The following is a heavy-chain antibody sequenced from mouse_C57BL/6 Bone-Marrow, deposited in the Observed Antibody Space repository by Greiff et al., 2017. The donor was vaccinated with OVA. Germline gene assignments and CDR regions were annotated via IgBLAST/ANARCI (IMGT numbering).Heavy chain of an antibody. CDR2: IYPRSGNT. CDR1: GYTFTSYG. D-gene: IGHD2-4*01. Sequence: VQLQQSGAELARPGASVKLSCKASGYTFTSYGISWVKQRTGQGLEWIGEIYPRSGNTYYNEKFKGKATLTADKYSSTAYMELRSLTSEDSAVYFCARVYYYDGRPGYFDVWGTGTTVTVSS. V-gene: IGHV1-81*01. CDR3: ARVYYYDGRPGYFDV. J-gene: IGHJ1*03.